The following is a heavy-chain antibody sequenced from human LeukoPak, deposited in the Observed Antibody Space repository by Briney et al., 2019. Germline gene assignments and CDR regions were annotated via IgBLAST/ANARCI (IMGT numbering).Heavy chain of an antibody. CDR3: ARVQFNWNDVDAFDI. V-gene: IGHV1-2*02. CDR2: INPDSGDT. Sequence: GASVKVSCKASGYAFTGYYMHWVRQAPGQWLEWMGGINPDSGDTNYAQKFQGRVTMTRDTSISTAYMDLSSLRSDDTAVYFCARVQFNWNDVDAFDIWGQGTMVTVSS. J-gene: IGHJ3*02. D-gene: IGHD1-1*01. CDR1: GYAFTGYY.